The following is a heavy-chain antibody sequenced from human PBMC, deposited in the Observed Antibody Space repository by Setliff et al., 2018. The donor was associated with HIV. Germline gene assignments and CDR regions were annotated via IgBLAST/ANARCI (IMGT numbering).Heavy chain of an antibody. CDR2: LTPDGGQV. V-gene: IGHV3-7*01. D-gene: IGHD3-10*01. CDR3: ACPKEGYSGSGGAFQI. CDR1: GFTFSFDW. J-gene: IGHJ3*02. Sequence: GGSLRLSCAASGFTFSFDWMSWVRQAPGKGLEWVASLTPDGGQVYYADSVRGRFTISRDNGKNSLTLQMNSLRAEDTAMYYCACPKEGYSGSGGAFQIWGQGTMVTVSS.